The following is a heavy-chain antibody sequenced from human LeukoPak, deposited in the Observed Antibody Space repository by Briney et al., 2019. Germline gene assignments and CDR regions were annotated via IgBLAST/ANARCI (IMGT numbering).Heavy chain of an antibody. V-gene: IGHV3-30-3*01. D-gene: IGHD3-10*01. J-gene: IGHJ4*02. CDR3: ARGQYYYGSGSYYTRYYFDY. CDR1: GFTFSSYA. Sequence: GRSLRLSCAASGFTFSSYAMHWVRQAPGKGLEWVAVISYDGSNKYYADSVKGRFTISRDYSKNTLYLQMNSLRAEDTAVYYCARGQYYYGSGSYYTRYYFDYWGQGTLVTVSS. CDR2: ISYDGSNK.